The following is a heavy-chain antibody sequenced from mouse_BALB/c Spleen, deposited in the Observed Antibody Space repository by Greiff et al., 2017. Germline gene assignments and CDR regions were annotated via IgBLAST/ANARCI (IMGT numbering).Heavy chain of an antibody. V-gene: IGHV5-9-3*01. J-gene: IGHJ4*01. CDR1: GFTFSSYA. CDR2: ISSGGSYT. D-gene: IGHD1-1*01. Sequence: EVQRVESGGGLVKPGGSLKLSCAASGFTFSSYAMSWVRQTPEKRLEWVATISSGGSYTYYPDSVKGRFTISRDNAKNTLYLQMSSLRSEDTAMYYCARHDYYGSSYDYYAMDYWGQGTSVTVSS. CDR3: ARHDYYGSSYDYYAMDY.